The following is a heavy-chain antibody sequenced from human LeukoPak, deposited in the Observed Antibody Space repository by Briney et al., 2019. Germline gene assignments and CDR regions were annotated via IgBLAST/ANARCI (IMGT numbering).Heavy chain of an antibody. Sequence: GASVKVSCKASGYTFTGYYMHWVRQAPGQGLECMGWINPNSGGTNYAQNFQGRVTMTRDTSISTAYMELSRLRSDDTAVYYCARDLLMSGDYSNHDYYYYYYMDVWGKGTTVTISS. J-gene: IGHJ6*03. CDR2: INPNSGGT. V-gene: IGHV1-2*02. CDR3: ARDLLMSGDYSNHDYYYYYYMDV. D-gene: IGHD4-11*01. CDR1: GYTFTGYY.